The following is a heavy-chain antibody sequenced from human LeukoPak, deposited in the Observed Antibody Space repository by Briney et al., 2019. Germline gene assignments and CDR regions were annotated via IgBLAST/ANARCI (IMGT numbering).Heavy chain of an antibody. Sequence: SETLSLTCTVSGGSISSGAYYWSWIRQPAGKGLEWIGRIYNSGSTNYNPSFKSRVTISVDTSKNQFSLKLSSVTAADTAVYYCAREIVVVPAAPSGAFDIWGQGTMVTVS. D-gene: IGHD2-2*01. CDR1: GGSISSGAYY. CDR2: IYNSGST. J-gene: IGHJ3*02. V-gene: IGHV4-61*10. CDR3: AREIVVVPAAPSGAFDI.